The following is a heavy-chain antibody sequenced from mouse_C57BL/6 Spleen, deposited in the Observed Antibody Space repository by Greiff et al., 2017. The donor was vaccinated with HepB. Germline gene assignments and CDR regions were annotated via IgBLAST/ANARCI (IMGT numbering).Heavy chain of an antibody. J-gene: IGHJ3*01. CDR1: GYTFTSYW. Sequence: QVQLQQPGTELVKPGASVKLSCKASGYTFTSYWMHWVKQRPGQGLEWIGNINPSNGGTNYNEKFKSKATLTVDKSSSTAYMQRSSLTSEDSAVYYCANLMWDYAWFAYWGQGTLVTVSA. V-gene: IGHV1-53*01. D-gene: IGHD2-4*01. CDR2: INPSNGGT. CDR3: ANLMWDYAWFAY.